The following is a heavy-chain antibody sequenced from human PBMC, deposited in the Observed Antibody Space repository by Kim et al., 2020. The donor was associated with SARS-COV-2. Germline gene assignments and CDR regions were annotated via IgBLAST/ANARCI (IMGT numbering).Heavy chain of an antibody. CDR3: ARRVMAGPFDF. D-gene: IGHD6-19*01. V-gene: IGHV4-30-2*04. CDR2: T. J-gene: IGHJ4*02. Sequence: TYYNPVLAPPVTISVDTSKNQFSLTLKSVTAADTSVYYCARRVMAGPFDFWGQGTLVTVSS.